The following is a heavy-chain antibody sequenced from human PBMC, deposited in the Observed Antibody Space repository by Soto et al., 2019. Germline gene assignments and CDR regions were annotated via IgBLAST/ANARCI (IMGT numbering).Heavy chain of an antibody. CDR1: GFTFSSYA. CDR2: ISGSGGST. CDR3: AKAPAFTTYFDY. Sequence: EVQLLESGGGLVQPGGSLRLSCAASGFTFSSYAMSWVRQAPGKGLEWVSAISGSGGSTYYADSVQGRFTISRDNSKNTLYLQMNSLRAEDTAVYYCAKAPAFTTYFDYWGQGTLVTVSS. J-gene: IGHJ4*02. D-gene: IGHD3-3*02. V-gene: IGHV3-23*01.